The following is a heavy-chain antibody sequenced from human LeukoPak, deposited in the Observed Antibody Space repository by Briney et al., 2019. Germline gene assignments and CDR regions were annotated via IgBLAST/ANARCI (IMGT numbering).Heavy chain of an antibody. CDR3: AKETLIVVVPAAPDY. CDR2: IRCDGSNK. D-gene: IGHD2-2*01. Sequence: GGSLRLSCAASGFTFSSYGMHWVRQAPGKGLEWVAFIRCDGSNKYYADSVKGRFTISRDNSKNTLYLQMNSLRAEDTAVYYCAKETLIVVVPAAPDYWGQGTLVTVSS. CDR1: GFTFSSYG. J-gene: IGHJ4*02. V-gene: IGHV3-30*02.